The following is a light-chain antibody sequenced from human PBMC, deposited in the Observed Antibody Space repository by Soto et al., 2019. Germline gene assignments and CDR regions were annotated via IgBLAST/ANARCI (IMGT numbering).Light chain of an antibody. CDR2: DSS. V-gene: IGKV3-11*01. CDR1: QSVRTN. J-gene: IGKJ1*01. Sequence: EIVLTQSPGTLSLSPGGRATLSCRASQSVRTNLAWYRQKPGQAPRLLIYDSSNRAAGIPARFSGSGSGTDFTLTVSSLEPEDFVVYYCQQRSDWPWTFGQGANVDIK. CDR3: QQRSDWPWT.